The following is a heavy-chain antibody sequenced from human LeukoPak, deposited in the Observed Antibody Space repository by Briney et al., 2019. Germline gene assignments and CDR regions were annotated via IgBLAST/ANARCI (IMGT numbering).Heavy chain of an antibody. D-gene: IGHD5-18*01. J-gene: IGHJ3*01. CDR3: AREVDSAMVNAFDF. V-gene: IGHV1-18*01. Sequence: ASVKVSCKAYGYTFTYYGINWVRLAPGQGLEWMGWVSGYNGNTRYAQNFQSRLTLTTDTPTNIAYMELMRLRSDDTAVYYCAREVDSAMVNAFDFWGQGTLVTVSS. CDR1: GYTFTYYG. CDR2: VSGYNGNT.